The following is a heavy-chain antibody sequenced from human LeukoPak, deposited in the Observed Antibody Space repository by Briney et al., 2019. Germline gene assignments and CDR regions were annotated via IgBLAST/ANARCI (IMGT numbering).Heavy chain of an antibody. D-gene: IGHD1-26*01. CDR3: ARELLRDYFDY. CDR2: IYYSGST. Sequence: SETLSLTCTVSGGSISSGGYYWNWIRQHPGKGLEWIGNIYYSGSTYYNPSLKSRVTISVDTSKNQFSLKLSSVTAADTAVYYCARELLRDYFDYWGQGTLVTVSS. J-gene: IGHJ4*02. V-gene: IGHV4-31*03. CDR1: GGSISSGGYY.